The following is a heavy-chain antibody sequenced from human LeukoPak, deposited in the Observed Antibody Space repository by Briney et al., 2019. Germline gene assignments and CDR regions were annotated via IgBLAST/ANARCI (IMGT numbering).Heavy chain of an antibody. CDR2: MNPNSGNT. CDR1: GYTFTSYD. D-gene: IGHD3-9*01. J-gene: IGHJ5*02. Sequence: ASVKVSCKASGYTFTSYDINWVRQATGQGLEWMGWMNPNSGNTGYAQKFQGRVTMTRDTSISTAYMELSRLRSDDTAVYYCARRGYDILTGYHYNWFDPWGQGTLVTVSS. V-gene: IGHV1-8*01. CDR3: ARRGYDILTGYHYNWFDP.